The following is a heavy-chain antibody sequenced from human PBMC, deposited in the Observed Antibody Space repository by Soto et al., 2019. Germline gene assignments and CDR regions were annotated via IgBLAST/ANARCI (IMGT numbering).Heavy chain of an antibody. D-gene: IGHD1-26*01. CDR1: GGSISVYY. J-gene: IGHJ4*02. CDR3: AKGVGSSPPRY. CDR2: IYASGSP. Sequence: SETLSLTCTISGGSISVYYWSWVRQPPGHELEWIGYIYASGSPYYNPSLRSRVTISADTSKNQISLKLTSPTAADTAVYYCAKGVGSSPPRYWGRGTLVTVSS. V-gene: IGHV4-59*01.